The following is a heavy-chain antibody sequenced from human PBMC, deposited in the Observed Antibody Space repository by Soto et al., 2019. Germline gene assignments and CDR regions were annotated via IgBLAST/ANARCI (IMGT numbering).Heavy chain of an antibody. Sequence: GXSLRLSGVSSGFDFRSYEMNWVRQAPGKGLEWVSNIRANDESIYYADSVKGRVSVSRDNAKNSLFLEMNSLRVDDTAVYYCARETLRDAIDIWGQGTMVTVSS. CDR3: ARETLRDAIDI. V-gene: IGHV3-48*03. CDR2: IRANDESI. J-gene: IGHJ3*02. CDR1: GFDFRSYE.